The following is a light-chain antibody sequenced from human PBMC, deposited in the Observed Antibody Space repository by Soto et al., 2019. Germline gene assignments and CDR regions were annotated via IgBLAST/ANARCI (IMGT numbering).Light chain of an antibody. J-gene: IGLJ1*01. CDR2: SSN. V-gene: IGLV1-44*01. CDR1: TSNIGSNG. CDR3: AAWDVRLNGYV. Sequence: QSALTQPPSASGTPGQRVTISCSGSTSNIGSNGVNWYRQLPGTAPKLLIYSSNERPSGVPDRFSGSKSGTSASLAISGLQSEDEADYYCAAWDVRLNGYVFGTGTKVTVL.